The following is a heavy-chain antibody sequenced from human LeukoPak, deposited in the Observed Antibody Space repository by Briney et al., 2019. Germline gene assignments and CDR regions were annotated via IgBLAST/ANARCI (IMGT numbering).Heavy chain of an antibody. Sequence: PGGSLRLSCAASGFTFSSYAMHWVRQAPGKGLEWVAVISYDGSNKYYADSVKGRFTISRDDSKNTLYLQMNSLRVEDTAVYYCARDMGTLWHYDSSGFDYWGQGTLVTVSS. CDR3: ARDMGTLWHYDSSGFDY. CDR2: ISYDGSNK. J-gene: IGHJ4*02. V-gene: IGHV3-30-3*01. D-gene: IGHD3-22*01. CDR1: GFTFSSYA.